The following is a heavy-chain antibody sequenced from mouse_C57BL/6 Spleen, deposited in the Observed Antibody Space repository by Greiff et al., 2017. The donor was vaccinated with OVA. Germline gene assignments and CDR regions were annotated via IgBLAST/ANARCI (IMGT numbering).Heavy chain of an antibody. V-gene: IGHV14-4*01. CDR1: GFNIKDDY. CDR3: TTCSNGNSYDYAMDY. CDR2: IDPENGDT. J-gene: IGHJ4*01. D-gene: IGHD1-1*01. Sequence: EVQLQQSGAELVRPGASVKLSCTASGFNIKDDYMHWVKQRPEQGLEWIGWIDPENGDTEYASKFPGKATITADTSSNTAYLQLSSLTCEDTAVYDCTTCSNGNSYDYAMDYWGQGTSVTVSS.